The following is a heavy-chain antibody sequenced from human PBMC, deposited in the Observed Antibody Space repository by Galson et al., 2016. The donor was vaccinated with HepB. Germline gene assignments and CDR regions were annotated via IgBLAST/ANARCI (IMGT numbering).Heavy chain of an antibody. V-gene: IGHV3-21*01. J-gene: IGHJ6*03. CDR2: ISSNSLYI. CDR3: ATSDGSGTYSYYYHYYYMDV. D-gene: IGHD3-10*01. Sequence: SLRLSCAASGLTFSNFNMNWVRQAPGKGLEWVSSISSNSLYIYFADSVKGRFTISRDNAKNSLYLQMNSLRTGDTAVYYCATSDGSGTYSYYYHYYYMDVWGKGTTVTVSS. CDR1: GLTFSNFN.